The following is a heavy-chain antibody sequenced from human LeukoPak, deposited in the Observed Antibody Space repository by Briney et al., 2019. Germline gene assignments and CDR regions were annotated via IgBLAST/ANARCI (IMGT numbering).Heavy chain of an antibody. Sequence: SVKVSCKASGGTFSSYAISWVRQTPGQGLEWMGRIIPTLGAANYAQKFQGRVTLTADRSTNRVYMELSSLRSEDTAVYYCARAPDYYGSRSYYWIYWGQGTLVTVSS. V-gene: IGHV1-69*04. CDR1: GGTFSSYA. CDR3: ARAPDYYGSRSYYWIY. D-gene: IGHD3-10*01. J-gene: IGHJ4*02. CDR2: IIPTLGAA.